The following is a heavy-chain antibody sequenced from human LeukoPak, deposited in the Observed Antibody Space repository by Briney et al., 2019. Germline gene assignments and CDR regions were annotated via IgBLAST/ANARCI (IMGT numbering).Heavy chain of an antibody. CDR1: GFTFSSYW. V-gene: IGHV3-7*01. Sequence: PGGSLRLSCAASGFTFSSYWMSWVRQAPGKGLEWVAKIKQDGSEKYYVGSVKGRFTISRDNAKNSLYLQMNSLRAEDTAVYYCARGGGSGYDYNLDYWGQGTLVTVSS. CDR3: ARGGGSGYDYNLDY. J-gene: IGHJ4*02. CDR2: IKQDGSEK. D-gene: IGHD5-12*01.